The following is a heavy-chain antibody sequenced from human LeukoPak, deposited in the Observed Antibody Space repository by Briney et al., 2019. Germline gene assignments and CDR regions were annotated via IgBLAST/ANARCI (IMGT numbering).Heavy chain of an antibody. V-gene: IGHV3-23*01. CDR3: AKDRGGGTIFGVVRD. J-gene: IGHJ4*02. CDR1: GFTFSSYA. Sequence: GGSLRLSCAASGFTFSSYAMSWVRQAPGKGLEWVSAISGSGGSTYYADSVKGRFTISRDNSKNTLYLQMNSLRAEDTAVYYCAKDRGGGTIFGVVRDWGQGTLVTVSS. CDR2: ISGSGGST. D-gene: IGHD3-3*01.